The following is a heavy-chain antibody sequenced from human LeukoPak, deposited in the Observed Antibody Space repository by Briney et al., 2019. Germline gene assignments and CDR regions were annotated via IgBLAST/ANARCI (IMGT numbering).Heavy chain of an antibody. CDR3: AGVGSSGWYLGY. CDR1: GGSMSSYF. J-gene: IGHJ4*02. D-gene: IGHD6-19*01. CDR2: IYHSGST. V-gene: IGHV4-59*01. Sequence: SETLSLTCAVSGGSMSSYFWSWIRQPPGKGLEWIGYIYHSGSTHYNPSLKSRVTISIDTSKNQFALRLSSVTAADTAVYFCAGVGSSGWYLGYWGQGTLVTVSS.